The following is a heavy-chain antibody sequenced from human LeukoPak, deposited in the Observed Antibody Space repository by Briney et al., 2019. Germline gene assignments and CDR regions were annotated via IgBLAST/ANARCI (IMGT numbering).Heavy chain of an antibody. Sequence: SETLSLTCTVSGGSISSYYWSWIRQPPGKGLEWIGYIYYSGSTNYNPSLKSRVTISVDTSKNQFSLKLSSVTAADTAVYYCARLGIVVVPAATFFDYWGQGTLVTVSS. J-gene: IGHJ4*02. D-gene: IGHD2-2*01. CDR3: ARLGIVVVPAATFFDY. CDR1: GGSISSYY. V-gene: IGHV4-59*08. CDR2: IYYSGST.